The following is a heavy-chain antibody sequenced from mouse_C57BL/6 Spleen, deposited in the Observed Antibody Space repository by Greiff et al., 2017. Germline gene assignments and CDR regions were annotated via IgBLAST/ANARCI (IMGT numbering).Heavy chain of an antibody. CDR1: GYTFTDYY. D-gene: IGHD1-1*01. CDR2: INPNNGGT. V-gene: IGHV1-26*01. CDR3: ARDYGSHYYFDY. J-gene: IGHJ2*01. Sequence: EVQLQQSGPELVKPGASVKISCKASGYTFTDYYMNWVKQSHGKSLEWIGDINPNNGGTSYNQKFKGKATLTVDKSSSTAYMELRSLTSEDSAVYYCARDYGSHYYFDYWGQGTTLTVSS.